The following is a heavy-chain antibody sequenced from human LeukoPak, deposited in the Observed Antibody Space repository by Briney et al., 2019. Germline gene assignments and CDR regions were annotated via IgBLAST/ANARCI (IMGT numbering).Heavy chain of an antibody. CDR2: IWNDGSNK. J-gene: IGHJ4*02. D-gene: IGHD3-10*01. V-gene: IGHV3-33*08. Sequence: PGRSLTLSCAASGFTFSSSGMHWVRQAPGKGLEWVAVIWNDGSNKYYADSVRGRFTISRDNSKNTLYLQMNSLRAEDTAVYSCARASGPFDYWGQGTLVTVSS. CDR1: GFTFSSSG. CDR3: ARASGPFDY.